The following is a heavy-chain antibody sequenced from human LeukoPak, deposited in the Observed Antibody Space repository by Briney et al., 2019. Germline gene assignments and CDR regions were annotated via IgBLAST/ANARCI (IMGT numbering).Heavy chain of an antibody. V-gene: IGHV1-18*01. CDR3: ARGYYYDSSGYYYDYFDH. CDR1: GYTFTSYG. Sequence: ASVKVSCKASGYTFTSYGISWVRQAPGQGPEWMGWISAYNGNTKYALNLQGRVTMTTDTSTSTAYMELRSLRSDDTAVYYCARGYYYDSSGYYYDYFDHWGQGTLVTVSS. D-gene: IGHD3-22*01. J-gene: IGHJ4*02. CDR2: ISAYNGNT.